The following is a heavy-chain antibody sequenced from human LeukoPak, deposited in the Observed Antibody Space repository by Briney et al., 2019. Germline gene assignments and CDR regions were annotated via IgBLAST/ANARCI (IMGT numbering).Heavy chain of an antibody. CDR2: IYYSGST. Sequence: PSETLSLTCTVSGGSISSGSYYWSWIRQPPGKGLEWIGYIYYSGSTNYNPSLKSRVTISVDTSKNQFSLKLSSVTAADTAVYYCARAPRGSHDYWGQGTLVTVSS. CDR1: GGSISSGSYY. D-gene: IGHD1-26*01. V-gene: IGHV4-61*01. CDR3: ARAPRGSHDY. J-gene: IGHJ4*02.